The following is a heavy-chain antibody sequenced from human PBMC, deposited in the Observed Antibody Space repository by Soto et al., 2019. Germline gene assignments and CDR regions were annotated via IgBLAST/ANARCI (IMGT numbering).Heavy chain of an antibody. CDR3: AKSPLGYCSGGSCSPPPSFDY. V-gene: IGHV3-23*01. D-gene: IGHD2-15*01. CDR2: VGGSGDST. CDR1: GFTFSNYA. J-gene: IGHJ4*02. Sequence: EVQLLDSGGGLVQPGGSLRLSCAASGFTFSNYAMSWVRQAPGKGLEWVSGVGGSGDSTYYADSVKGRFTISRDNSKNTLYLQMNSLRAEDTAVYYCAKSPLGYCSGGSCSPPPSFDYWGQGTLVTVSS.